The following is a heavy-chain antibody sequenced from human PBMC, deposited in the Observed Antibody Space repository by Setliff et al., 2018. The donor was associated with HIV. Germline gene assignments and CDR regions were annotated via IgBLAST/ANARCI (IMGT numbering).Heavy chain of an antibody. J-gene: IGHJ4*02. V-gene: IGHV4-39*07. Sequence: SETLSLTCTVSGGSISSSSYYWDWIRQPPGKGLEWIGSVFYSGSTYYKPPLKSRVTISVDTSKNQFSLKLSSVTAADTAVYYCARKGYCSSSGCPTPFDFWGQGTLVTVS. CDR3: ARKGYCSSSGCPTPFDF. CDR2: VFYSGST. CDR1: GGSISSSSYY. D-gene: IGHD2-2*01.